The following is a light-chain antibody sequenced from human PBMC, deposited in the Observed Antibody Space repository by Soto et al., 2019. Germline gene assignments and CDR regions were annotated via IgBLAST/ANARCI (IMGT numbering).Light chain of an antibody. CDR3: QQYYSTPYT. CDR1: QSVLYSSNNKNY. CDR2: LAS. J-gene: IGKJ2*01. V-gene: IGKV4-1*01. Sequence: DIVMTQSPDSLAVSLGERATINCKSSQSVLYSSNNKNYLAWYQQKPGQPPKLIIYLASTRESGVPDRFSGSGSGTDFTLTISRLQAEDVAVYYCQQYYSTPYTFGQGTKLEIK.